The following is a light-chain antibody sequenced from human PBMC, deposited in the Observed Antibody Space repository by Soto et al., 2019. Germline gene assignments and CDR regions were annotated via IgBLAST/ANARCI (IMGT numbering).Light chain of an antibody. J-gene: IGKJ1*01. CDR1: QSVSSN. CDR2: GAS. Sequence: EIVITQSPATLSVSPGERATLSYRASQSVSSNLAWYQQKPGQAPRLLIYGASTRATGIPARFSGSGSGTEFTLTISSLQSEDFAVYYCQQYNNWPPWTFGQGTKVEIK. CDR3: QQYNNWPPWT. V-gene: IGKV3-15*01.